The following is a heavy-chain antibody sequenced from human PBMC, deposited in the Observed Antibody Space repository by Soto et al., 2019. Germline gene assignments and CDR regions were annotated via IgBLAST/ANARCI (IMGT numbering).Heavy chain of an antibody. CDR1: GYTFTSCG. D-gene: IGHD6-13*01. CDR3: VRRHVSATGIDWFDP. V-gene: IGHV1-3*01. J-gene: IGHJ5*02. Sequence: ASVKVSCKASGYTFTSCGIHWVRQARGQRLEWMGWINAANGDTKYSPKFQGRVTITRDTSASTAYMELSSLRSEDTAVYYCVRRHVSATGIDWFDPWGQGTLVTAPQ. CDR2: INAANGDT.